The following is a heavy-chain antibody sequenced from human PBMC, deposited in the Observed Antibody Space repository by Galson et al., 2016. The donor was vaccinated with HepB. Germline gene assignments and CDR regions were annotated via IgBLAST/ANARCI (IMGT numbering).Heavy chain of an antibody. CDR1: GFTFSSYS. J-gene: IGHJ5*02. CDR2: INSDGSST. Sequence: SLRLSCAASGFTFSSYSVHWVRQAPGKGLVWVSRINSDGSSTSYADSVKGRFTISRDNAKNTLYLQMNSLRAEGTAVYYCASSVAAAGNWFDPWGQGTLVTVSS. D-gene: IGHD6-13*01. V-gene: IGHV3-74*01. CDR3: ASSVAAAGNWFDP.